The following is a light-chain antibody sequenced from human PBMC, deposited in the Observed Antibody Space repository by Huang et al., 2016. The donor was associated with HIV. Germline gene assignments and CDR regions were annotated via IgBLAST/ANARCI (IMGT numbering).Light chain of an antibody. CDR3: HQYYNTPYT. CDR2: WAS. CDR1: QSVLDNSNSKNC. V-gene: IGKV4-1*01. J-gene: IGKJ2*01. Sequence: DIVITQSPDSLAVSLGERATINCKSSQSVLDNSNSKNCLAWFQQKPGQPPKLLIYWASSREAGVLALFSCSGSGTDFTLTISSLQADDVAVYYCHQYYNTPYTFGQGTKLEIK.